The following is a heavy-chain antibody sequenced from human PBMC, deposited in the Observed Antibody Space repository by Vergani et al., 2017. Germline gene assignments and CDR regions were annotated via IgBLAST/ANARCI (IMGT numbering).Heavy chain of an antibody. Sequence: QAQLQESGPGLVKSSETLSLTCSVSFDSIRNLYCNWIRQPPGKGLEWIGSIHYSENTNYNPSLKTRVTISVDTSKNQFSLKLTSVTAADTAVYYCARDRIALGEDAFDIWGQGTMVTVSS. CDR2: IHYSENT. CDR3: ARDRIALGEDAFDI. J-gene: IGHJ3*02. CDR1: FDSIRNLY. D-gene: IGHD3-10*01. V-gene: IGHV4-59*11.